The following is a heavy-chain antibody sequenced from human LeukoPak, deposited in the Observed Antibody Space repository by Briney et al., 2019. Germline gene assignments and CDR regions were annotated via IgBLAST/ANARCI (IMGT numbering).Heavy chain of an antibody. V-gene: IGHV4-59*01. CDR2: IYYSGST. D-gene: IGHD3-22*01. Sequence: SETLSLTCAVYGGSFSGYYWSWIRQPPGKGLEWIGYIYYSGSTNYNPSLKSRVTISVDTSKNQFSLKLSSVTAADTAVYYCARGHSSGHRVITYFDYWGQGTLVTVSS. J-gene: IGHJ4*02. CDR1: GGSFSGYY. CDR3: ARGHSSGHRVITYFDY.